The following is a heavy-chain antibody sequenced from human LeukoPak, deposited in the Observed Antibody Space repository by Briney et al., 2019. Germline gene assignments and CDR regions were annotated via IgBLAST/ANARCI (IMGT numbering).Heavy chain of an antibody. CDR2: IYSGGST. CDR1: GFTVSSNY. D-gene: IGHD3-22*01. J-gene: IGHJ4*02. CDR3: AREGPRYDSSGYYPYYFDY. V-gene: IGHV3-66*02. Sequence: GGSLRLSCAASGFTVSSNYMSWVRQAPGKGLEWVSVIYSGGSTYYADSVKGRFTISRDNYKNTLYPQMNSLRAEDTAVYYCAREGPRYDSSGYYPYYFDYWGQGTLVTVSS.